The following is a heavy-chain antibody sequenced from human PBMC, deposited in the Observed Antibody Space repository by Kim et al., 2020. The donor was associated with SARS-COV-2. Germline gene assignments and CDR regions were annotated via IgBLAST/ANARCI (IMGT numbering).Heavy chain of an antibody. J-gene: IGHJ6*02. D-gene: IGHD6-19*01. Sequence: GGSLRLSCAASGFTVSSNYMSWVRQAPGKGLEWVSVIYSAGSTYYADSVKGRFIISRDSSRNTLYLQMNSLRAEDTAVYYCARDLIAGQWPIYYYYGMDVWGQGTTVTVSS. V-gene: IGHV3-66*01. CDR1: GFTVSSNY. CDR2: IYSAGST. CDR3: ARDLIAGQWPIYYYYGMDV.